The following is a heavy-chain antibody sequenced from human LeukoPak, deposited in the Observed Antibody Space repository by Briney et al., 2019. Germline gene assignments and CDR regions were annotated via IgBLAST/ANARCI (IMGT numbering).Heavy chain of an antibody. CDR3: AKWGDYDVLTGYYVSDY. V-gene: IGHV3-23*01. D-gene: IGHD3-9*01. J-gene: IGHJ4*02. CDR1: GFTFSNYA. Sequence: PGASLRLSCAASGFTFSNYAMSWVRQAPGKGLEWVSAITGGGSGIYYADSMKSRFTISRDNSKNTPYLQINSLRAEDTAVYYCAKWGDYDVLTGYYVSDYWGQGTLVTVSS. CDR2: ITGGGSGI.